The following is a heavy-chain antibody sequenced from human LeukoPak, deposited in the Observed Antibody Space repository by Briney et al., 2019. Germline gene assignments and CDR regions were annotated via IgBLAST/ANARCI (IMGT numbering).Heavy chain of an antibody. Sequence: SETLSLTCAVYGGSFSGYYWSWIRQPPGKGLEWIWEINHSGSTNYNPSLKSRVTISVDTSKNQFSLKLSSVTAADTAVYYFARRFRRRYYFDYWGQGTLVTVSS. CDR1: GGSFSGYY. J-gene: IGHJ4*02. V-gene: IGHV4-34*01. D-gene: IGHD3-16*01. CDR3: ARRFRRRYYFDY. CDR2: INHSGST.